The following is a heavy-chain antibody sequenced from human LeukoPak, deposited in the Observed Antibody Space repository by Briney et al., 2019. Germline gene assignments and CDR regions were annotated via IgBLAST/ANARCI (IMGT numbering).Heavy chain of an antibody. J-gene: IGHJ4*02. D-gene: IGHD5-24*01. V-gene: IGHV3-74*01. CDR2: IKSDGSDT. Sequence: PGGSLRLSCAASGFTLSSYWMHWVRQVPGKGLVWVSRIKSDGSDTRYADSVKGRFTISRDNAKNTLYLQMNSLRAEDTAVYYCAKDQGGYNDYWGQGTLVTVSS. CDR1: GFTLSSYW. CDR3: AKDQGGYNDY.